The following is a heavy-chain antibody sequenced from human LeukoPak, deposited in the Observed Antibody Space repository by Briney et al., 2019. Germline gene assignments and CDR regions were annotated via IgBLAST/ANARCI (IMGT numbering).Heavy chain of an antibody. CDR1: GGSFSGYY. J-gene: IGHJ6*03. D-gene: IGHD1-26*01. V-gene: IGHV4-34*01. CDR3: ARAVSSGSYYYYYYMDV. CDR2: INHSGST. Sequence: PSETLSLTCAVYGGSFSGYYWSWIRQPPGKGLEWIGEINHSGSTNYNPSLKSRVTISVDTSKNQFSLKLSSVTAADMAVYYCARAVSSGSYYYYYYMDVWGKGTTVTISS.